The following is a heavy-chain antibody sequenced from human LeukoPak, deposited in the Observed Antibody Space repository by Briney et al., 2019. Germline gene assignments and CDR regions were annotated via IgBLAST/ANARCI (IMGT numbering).Heavy chain of an antibody. J-gene: IGHJ4*02. CDR1: GFTFTSYT. CDR2: ISSSSNYI. CDR3: ARVTPAAGMSYDY. Sequence: GGSLRLSCAASGFTFTSYTMNWVRQAPGKGLAWVSSISSSSNYIYYADSVKGRFTISRDNAKNSLYLQMNSLRAEDTAVYYCARVTPAAGMSYDYWGQGTLVTVSS. D-gene: IGHD6-13*01. V-gene: IGHV3-21*01.